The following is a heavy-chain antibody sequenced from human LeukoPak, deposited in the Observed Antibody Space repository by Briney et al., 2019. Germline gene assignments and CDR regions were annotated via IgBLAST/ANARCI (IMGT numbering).Heavy chain of an antibody. CDR2: IYYSGST. V-gene: IGHV4-30-4*01. CDR1: GGSISSGDYY. Sequence: SKTLSLTCTVSGGSISSGDYYWSWIRQPPGKGLEWIGYIYYSGSTNYNPSLKSRVTISVDTSKNQFSLKLSSVTAADTAVYYCARGSPMVADNAFDIWGQGTMVTVSS. CDR3: ARGSPMVADNAFDI. J-gene: IGHJ3*02. D-gene: IGHD2-15*01.